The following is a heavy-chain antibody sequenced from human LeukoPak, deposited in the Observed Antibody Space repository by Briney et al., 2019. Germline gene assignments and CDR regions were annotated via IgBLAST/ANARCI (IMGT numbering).Heavy chain of an antibody. D-gene: IGHD2-2*01. V-gene: IGHV4-39*01. Sequence: SETLSLTCTVSGGSISSSSYYWGWIRQPPGKGLEWIGSIYYSGSTYYNPSLKSRVTISVDTSKNQFSLKLSSVTAADTAVYYCSRSPAPFIVVVPAAPGRFDPWGQGTLVTVSS. J-gene: IGHJ5*02. CDR3: SRSPAPFIVVVPAAPGRFDP. CDR1: GGSISSSSYY. CDR2: IYYSGST.